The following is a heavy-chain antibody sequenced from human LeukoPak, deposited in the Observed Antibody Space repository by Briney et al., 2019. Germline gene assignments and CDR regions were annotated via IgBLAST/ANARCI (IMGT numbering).Heavy chain of an antibody. V-gene: IGHV4-59*01. CDR1: GGSISSYY. CDR2: IYYSGST. CDR3: ARAGYYYDSSGYFRLDP. J-gene: IGHJ5*02. Sequence: SETLSLTCTVSGGSISSYYWSWLRQPPGKGLEWLGYIYYSGSTYYNPSLKSRATISVDTSKNQFSLKLSSVTAADTAVYYCARAGYYYDSSGYFRLDPWGQGTLVTVSS. D-gene: IGHD3-22*01.